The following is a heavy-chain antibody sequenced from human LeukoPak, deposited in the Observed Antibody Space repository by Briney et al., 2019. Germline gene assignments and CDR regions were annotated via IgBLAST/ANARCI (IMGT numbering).Heavy chain of an antibody. CDR3: AKDGSYGDYRSYFDY. V-gene: IGHV3-23*01. D-gene: IGHD4-17*01. CDR2: ISGSGGST. J-gene: IGHJ4*02. CDR1: GFTFSSYA. Sequence: GGSLRLSCAASGFTFSSYAMSWVRQAPGKGLEWVSAISGSGGSTYYADSVKGRFTISRDNSKNTPYLQMNSLRAEDTAVYYCAKDGSYGDYRSYFDYWGQGTLVTVSS.